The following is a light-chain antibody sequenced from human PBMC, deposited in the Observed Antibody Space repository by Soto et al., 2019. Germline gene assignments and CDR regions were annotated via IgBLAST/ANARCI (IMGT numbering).Light chain of an antibody. CDR3: EYYGTSIT. V-gene: IGKV3-20*01. CDR1: QSVSYY. CDR2: DAS. Sequence: EIVLTQSPGTLSLSPGERATLSCRASQSVSYYLAWYQQKPGQAPRLLIYDASSRATGVPDRFSGSGSGTDFTLTISRLEPEDFAVYYCEYYGTSITFGGGTKVEIK. J-gene: IGKJ4*01.